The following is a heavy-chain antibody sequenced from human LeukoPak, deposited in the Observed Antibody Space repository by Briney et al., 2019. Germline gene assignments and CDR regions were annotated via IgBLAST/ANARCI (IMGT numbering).Heavy chain of an antibody. CDR2: IISDGGST. Sequence: PGWSLRLSCAASVFTLSNYLMHWLRQPPGKGLVWVSRIISDGGSTNYAASVKGRFTISRDNAKNTLYLQMNSLRAEDTAMYYCTRILVGGNRAFDIWGQGKMATVSS. CDR1: VFTLSNYL. CDR3: TRILVGGNRAFDI. D-gene: IGHD2-21*01. V-gene: IGHV3-74*01. J-gene: IGHJ3*02.